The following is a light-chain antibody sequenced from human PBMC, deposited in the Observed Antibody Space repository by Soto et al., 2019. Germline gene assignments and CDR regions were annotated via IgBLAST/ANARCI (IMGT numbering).Light chain of an antibody. CDR3: QHYNTYSWT. V-gene: IGKV1-5*01. CDR2: DAS. Sequence: DIQMTQSPSTLSASVGDRVTITCRASQSISTWLAWYQHKPGKAPKLLIFDASSLQRGVPSRFSGSGSGTDFTLTITSLQPDDFATYFCQHYNTYSWTFGQGTKVDIK. J-gene: IGKJ1*01. CDR1: QSISTW.